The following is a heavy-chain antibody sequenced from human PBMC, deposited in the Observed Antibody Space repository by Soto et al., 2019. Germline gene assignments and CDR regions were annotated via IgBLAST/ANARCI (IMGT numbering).Heavy chain of an antibody. CDR1: GFTFSSYA. CDR3: AKGTYYDILTGYYPRNYFDY. CDR2: ISGSGGST. V-gene: IGHV3-23*01. D-gene: IGHD3-9*01. Sequence: GGSLRLSCAASGFTFSSYAMSWVRQAPGKGLEWVSAISGSGGSTYYADSVKGRFTISRDNSKNTLYLQMNSLRAEDTAVYYCAKGTYYDILTGYYPRNYFDYWSQGTLVTVSS. J-gene: IGHJ4*02.